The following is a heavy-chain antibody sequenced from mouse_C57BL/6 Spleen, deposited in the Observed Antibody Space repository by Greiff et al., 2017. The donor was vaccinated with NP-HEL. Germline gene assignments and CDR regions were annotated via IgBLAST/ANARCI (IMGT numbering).Heavy chain of an antibody. D-gene: IGHD3-3*01. CDR3: ARGDFSWFAY. CDR2: IYPSDSET. Sequence: VKLQQPGAELVRPGSSVKLSCKASGYTFTSYWMDWVKQRPGQGLEWIGNIYPSDSETHYNQKFKDKATLTVDKSSSTAYMQLSSLTSEDSAVYYCARGDFSWFAYWGQGTLVTVSA. CDR1: GYTFTSYW. J-gene: IGHJ3*01. V-gene: IGHV1-61*01.